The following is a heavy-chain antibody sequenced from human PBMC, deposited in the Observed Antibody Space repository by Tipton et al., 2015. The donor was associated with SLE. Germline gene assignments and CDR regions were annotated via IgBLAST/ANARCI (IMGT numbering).Heavy chain of an antibody. Sequence: TLSLTCTVSGGSISSGSYYWSWIRQPAGKELEWIGYIYTSGSTNYNPSLKSRVTISVDTSKNQFSLKLSSVTAADTAVYYCARVRITMVRGVRYYYGMDVCGQGTTDTVSS. CDR3: ARVRITMVRGVRYYYGMDV. CDR1: GGSISSGSYY. D-gene: IGHD3-10*01. J-gene: IGHJ6*02. V-gene: IGHV4-61*09. CDR2: IYTSGST.